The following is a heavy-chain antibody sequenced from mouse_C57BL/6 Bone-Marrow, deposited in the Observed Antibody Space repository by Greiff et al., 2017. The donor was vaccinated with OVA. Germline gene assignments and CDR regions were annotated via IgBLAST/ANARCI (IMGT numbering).Heavy chain of an antibody. V-gene: IGHV1-85*01. D-gene: IGHD2-4*01. J-gene: IGHJ2*01. CDR2: IYPRDGST. Sequence: VQLKESGPELVKPGASVKLSCKASGYTFTSYDINWVKQRPGQGLEWIGWIYPRDGSTKYNEKFKGKATLTVDTSSSTAYMELHSLTSEDSAVYFCARGFYYDYDGYWGQGTTLTVSS. CDR1: GYTFTSYD. CDR3: ARGFYYDYDGY.